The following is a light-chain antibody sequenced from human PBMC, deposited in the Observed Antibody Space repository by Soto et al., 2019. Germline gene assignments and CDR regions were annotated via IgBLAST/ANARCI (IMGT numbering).Light chain of an antibody. J-gene: IGKJ3*01. Sequence: VMTQSPPTLSVSPGQRDTLSCRASQSVSTDLDWYQQKPGQAPWLLIYGDSTRATDVPARFSRGGSGTEFTLTVSSLHSEDVAIYYCKQYNDWPSITVGPGTKEDIK. CDR1: QSVSTD. CDR2: GDS. CDR3: KQYNDWPSIT. V-gene: IGKV3-15*01.